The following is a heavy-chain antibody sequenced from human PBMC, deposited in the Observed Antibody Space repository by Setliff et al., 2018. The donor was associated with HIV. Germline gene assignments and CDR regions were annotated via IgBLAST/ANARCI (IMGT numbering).Heavy chain of an antibody. Sequence: ASVKVSCKASGYTFTNYDINQVRDRSPGKGLEWMGYVDPQDGEIVYAQKFQGRVTMTEDTSTGTAYMELSGLRSGDTAVYYCAIDVTGGWLRPMPDFWGPGTLVTVSS. CDR3: AIDVTGGWLRPMPDF. CDR2: VDPQDGEI. V-gene: IGHV1-24*01. J-gene: IGHJ4*02. D-gene: IGHD2-2*01. CDR1: GYTFTNYD.